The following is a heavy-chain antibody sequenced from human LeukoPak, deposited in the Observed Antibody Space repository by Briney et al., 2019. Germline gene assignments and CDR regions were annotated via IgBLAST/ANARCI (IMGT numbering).Heavy chain of an antibody. V-gene: IGHV4-4*07. Sequence: SETLSLTCTVSGGSISSYYWSWIRQPAGKGLEWIGRIYTSGSTNYNPSLKSRVTISVDKSKNQFSLKLSSVTAADTAVYCCASSTVVPYYFDYWGQGTLVTVSS. CDR1: GGSISSYY. CDR2: IYTSGST. CDR3: ASSTVVPYYFDY. J-gene: IGHJ4*02. D-gene: IGHD2-2*01.